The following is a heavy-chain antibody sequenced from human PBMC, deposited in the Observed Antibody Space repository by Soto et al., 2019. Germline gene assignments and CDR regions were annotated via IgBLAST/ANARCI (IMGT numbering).Heavy chain of an antibody. CDR2: INMAGTAI. Sequence: PGGSLRLSCAASGFSLSIYWMHLVRQSPGKGLVWVSRINMAGTAINYAGSVKGRFTISRDNAKNTLFLQMNSLRDDDTAVYYCARAASRWEAHYFDYWGQGNGVTV. CDR3: ARAASRWEAHYFDY. CDR1: GFSLSIYW. J-gene: IGHJ4*02. V-gene: IGHV3-74*01. D-gene: IGHD6-13*01.